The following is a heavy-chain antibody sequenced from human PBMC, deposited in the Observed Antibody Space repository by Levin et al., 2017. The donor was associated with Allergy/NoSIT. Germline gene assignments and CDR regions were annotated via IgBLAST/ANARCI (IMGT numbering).Heavy chain of an antibody. CDR3: ARGLIIIEGGSNYYYGVDG. CDR1: GDSVFSGTYY. V-gene: IGHV4-61*01. J-gene: IGHJ6*02. CDR2: VYYSGTT. D-gene: IGHD3-10*01. Sequence: GSLRLSCAVAGDSVFSGTYYWSWIRQPPGRGLEYVGYVYYSGTTNYNPSLKSRVTISMDTSKNQVSLKLTSVTAADTAVYYCARGLIIIEGGSNYYYGVDGWGQGTPVTVSS.